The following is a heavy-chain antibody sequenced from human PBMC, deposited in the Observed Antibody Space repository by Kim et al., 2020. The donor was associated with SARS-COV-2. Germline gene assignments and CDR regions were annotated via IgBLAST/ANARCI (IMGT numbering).Heavy chain of an antibody. CDR3: ARMLGTGTDYWFDP. Sequence: AQQFTGRVTITAYNSTSKAYMRLSSLRSEDTAVYYCARMLGTGTDYWFDPWGQGTLVTVSS. J-gene: IGHJ5*02. V-gene: IGHV1-69*02. D-gene: IGHD3-9*01.